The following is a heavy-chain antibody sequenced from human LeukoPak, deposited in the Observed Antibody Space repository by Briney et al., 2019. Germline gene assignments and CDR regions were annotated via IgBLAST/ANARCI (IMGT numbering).Heavy chain of an antibody. CDR3: ARTYYDILTGYNPYFDY. Sequence: GGSLRLSCAASGFTFSSYNMNWVRQAPGKGLEWVSSITASSTAIYSADSVKGRFTISRDNAKNFLYLQMNSLRAEDTAVYYCARTYYDILTGYNPYFDYWGQGILVTVSS. CDR2: ITASSTAI. J-gene: IGHJ4*02. CDR1: GFTFSSYN. D-gene: IGHD3-9*01. V-gene: IGHV3-21*01.